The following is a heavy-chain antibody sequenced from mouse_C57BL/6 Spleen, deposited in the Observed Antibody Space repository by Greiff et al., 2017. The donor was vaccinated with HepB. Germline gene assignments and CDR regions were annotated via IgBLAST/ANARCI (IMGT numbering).Heavy chain of an antibody. D-gene: IGHD1-1*01. CDR3: ARGFITTVVARYFDV. V-gene: IGHV1-82*01. CDR1: GYAFSSSW. J-gene: IGHJ1*03. CDR2: IYPGDGDT. Sequence: VQLVESGPELVKPGASVKISCKASGYAFSSSWMDWVKQRPGKGLEWIGRIYPGDGDTNYNGKFKGKATLTADKSSSTAYMQLSSLTSEDSAVYFCARGFITTVVARYFDVWGTGTTVTVSS.